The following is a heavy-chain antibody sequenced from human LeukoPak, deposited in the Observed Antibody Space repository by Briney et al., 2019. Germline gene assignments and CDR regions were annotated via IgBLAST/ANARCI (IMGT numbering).Heavy chain of an antibody. Sequence: SETLSLTCTVSGGSISNNYWSWIRQPPGEGLEWIGYIYYSGSTNYNPSLKSRVTISIDTSKNQFSLKLTSVTAADTAVYFCARASFYYGSGTQADWGQGTLVTVSS. V-gene: IGHV4-59*01. CDR1: GGSISNNY. D-gene: IGHD3-10*01. CDR2: IYYSGST. CDR3: ARASFYYGSGTQAD. J-gene: IGHJ1*01.